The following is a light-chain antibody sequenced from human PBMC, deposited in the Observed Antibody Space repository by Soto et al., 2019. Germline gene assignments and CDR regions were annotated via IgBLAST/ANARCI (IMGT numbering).Light chain of an antibody. CDR1: QSVSNTY. CDR3: QQYGSSPGT. CDR2: DIS. Sequence: ENVLTQSPGTLSLSPGERATLSCRASQSVSNTYLAWYQQKPGQAPRLLMYDISSRATGISDRFSGSGSGTDFTLTISRLETEDFAVYYCQQYGSSPGTFGQGTKVEI. J-gene: IGKJ1*01. V-gene: IGKV3-20*01.